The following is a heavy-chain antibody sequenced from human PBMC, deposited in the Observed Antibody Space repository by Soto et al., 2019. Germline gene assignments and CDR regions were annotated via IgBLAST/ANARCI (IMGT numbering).Heavy chain of an antibody. CDR3: AREGVAPYYYYGMDV. Sequence: SVKVSCKASGYTFTGNYMHWVRQAPGQGLEWMGWINPNNGDTNYAQTFQGRVTMTTDTSTSTVHMEVRSLRSDDTAVYYCAREGVAPYYYYGMDVWGQGTPVTVSS. CDR2: INPNNGDT. D-gene: IGHD5-12*01. J-gene: IGHJ6*02. CDR1: GYTFTGNY. V-gene: IGHV1-2*02.